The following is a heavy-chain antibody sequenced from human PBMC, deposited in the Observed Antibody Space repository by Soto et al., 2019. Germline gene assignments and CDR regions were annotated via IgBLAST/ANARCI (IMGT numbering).Heavy chain of an antibody. CDR3: ARDGHSLTMVRGVTYFDY. CDR2: IIPILGIA. Sequence: QVQLVQSGAEVKKPGSSVKVSCKASGGTFSSYTISWVRQAPGQGLEWMGRIIPILGIANYAQKFQGRVTITADKSTSTDYMELSSLRSEDTAVYYCARDGHSLTMVRGVTYFDYWGQGTLVTVSS. D-gene: IGHD3-10*01. V-gene: IGHV1-69*08. CDR1: GGTFSSYT. J-gene: IGHJ4*02.